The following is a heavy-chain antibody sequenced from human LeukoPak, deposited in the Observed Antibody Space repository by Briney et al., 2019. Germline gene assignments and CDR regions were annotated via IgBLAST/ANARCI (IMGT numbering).Heavy chain of an antibody. CDR3: ARDGDASIAARGGRGPDAFDI. D-gene: IGHD6-6*01. J-gene: IGHJ3*02. Sequence: SETLSLTCTVTSGSISGHYWSWIRQPAGKEMQWIGRIYTSGATNYNPSLKSRVTMSIDTSKKEFTLKLTSVTAADTAVYYCARDGDASIAARGGRGPDAFDIWGQGTMVTVSS. V-gene: IGHV4-4*07. CDR2: IYTSGAT. CDR1: SGSISGHY.